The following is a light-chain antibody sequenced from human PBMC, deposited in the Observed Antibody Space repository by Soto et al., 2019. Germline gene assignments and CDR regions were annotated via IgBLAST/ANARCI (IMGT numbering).Light chain of an antibody. CDR3: QQYNNGLTWT. V-gene: IGKV3-15*01. CDR1: QSVSSN. CDR2: GAS. Sequence: EIVMTQSPATLSVSPGERATLSCRASQSVSSNLAWYQQKPGQAPRLLSYGASNRATGIPARFSGSGSGTEFTLTIRSLQSEDFAGYYGQQYNNGLTWTVGPGTKVEI. J-gene: IGKJ1*01.